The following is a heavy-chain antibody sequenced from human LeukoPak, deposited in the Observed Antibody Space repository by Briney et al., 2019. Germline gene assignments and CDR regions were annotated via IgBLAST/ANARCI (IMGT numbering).Heavy chain of an antibody. CDR3: ARLYCSSASCYTGSSYYFDY. CDR1: GYSFTNYW. D-gene: IGHD2-2*02. V-gene: IGHV5-51*01. CDR2: IYPGDSDT. Sequence: GESRKISCKGSGYSFTNYWIAWVRQMPGKRLEWMGIIYPGDSDTRYSPSFQGQVTISADRSISTAYLQWSSLKASDIAMYYCARLYCSSASCYTGSSYYFDYWGQGTLVTVSS. J-gene: IGHJ4*02.